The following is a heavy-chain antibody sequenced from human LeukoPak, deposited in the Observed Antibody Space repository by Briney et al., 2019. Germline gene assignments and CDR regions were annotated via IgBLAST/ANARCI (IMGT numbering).Heavy chain of an antibody. J-gene: IGHJ3*02. D-gene: IGHD3-10*01. CDR2: IKEDGSEK. Sequence: GGSLRLSYAASGFTLSSYWMSWVRQAPGKGLEWVANIKEDGSEKYHVDSVKGRFTISRDNAKNSLYLHMNSLTAEDTAMYYCARDWVAGVPFDAFDIWGQGTMVSVSS. CDR3: ARDWVAGVPFDAFDI. V-gene: IGHV3-7*03. CDR1: GFTLSSYW.